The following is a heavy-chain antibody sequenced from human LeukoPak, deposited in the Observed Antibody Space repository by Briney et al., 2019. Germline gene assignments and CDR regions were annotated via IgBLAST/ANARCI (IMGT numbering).Heavy chain of an antibody. J-gene: IGHJ4*02. Sequence: PGGSLRLSCGASGFTFRNFWMNWVRQAPGKGLEWVANIKDDGSDKYYVDSVKGRISISKDNAKNSLYLQMNSLRVEDTAVYHCVPLNWNPPGDFDRWGQGTLVTVSS. CDR3: VPLNWNPPGDFDR. V-gene: IGHV3-7*01. CDR1: GFTFRNFW. D-gene: IGHD1-20*01. CDR2: IKDDGSDK.